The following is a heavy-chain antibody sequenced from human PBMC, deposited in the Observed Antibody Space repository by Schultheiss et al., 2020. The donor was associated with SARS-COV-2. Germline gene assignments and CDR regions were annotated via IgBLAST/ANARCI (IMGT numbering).Heavy chain of an antibody. Sequence: SETLSLTCTVSGGSVSSGSYYWSWIRHHPGKGLEFIGYIYNSGSTYYNPSLKSRLTISVDTSKNQFSLMLSSVTAADTAVYYCARRRVWTGYYYYGMDVWGQGTTVTVSS. CDR1: GGSVSSGSYY. CDR3: ARRRVWTGYYYYGMDV. J-gene: IGHJ6*02. CDR2: IYNSGST. V-gene: IGHV4-31*03. D-gene: IGHD3/OR15-3a*01.